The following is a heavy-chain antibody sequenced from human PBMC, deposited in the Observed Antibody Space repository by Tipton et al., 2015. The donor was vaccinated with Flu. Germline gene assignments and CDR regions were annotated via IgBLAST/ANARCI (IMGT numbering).Heavy chain of an antibody. CDR3: ARWAGGSSWYGGYYYGMDV. Sequence: TLSLTCTVSGGSISSYYWSWIRQPPGKGLEWIGYIYYSGSTNYNPSLKSRVTISVDTSKNQFSLKLSSVTAADTAVYYCARWAGGSSWYGGYYYGMDVWGQGTTVTVSS. CDR1: GGSISSYY. V-gene: IGHV4-59*08. D-gene: IGHD6-13*01. CDR2: IYYSGST. J-gene: IGHJ6*02.